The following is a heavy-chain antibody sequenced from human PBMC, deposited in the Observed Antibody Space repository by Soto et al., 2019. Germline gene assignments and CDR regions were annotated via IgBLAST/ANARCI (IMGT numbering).Heavy chain of an antibody. CDR3: ARFYYDSSGYLPSPYYYYYGMDV. D-gene: IGHD3-22*01. CDR2: TSYRSKWDH. Sequence: SQTLSLTCAISGDSVSSNSAAWNWIRQSPSRGLEWLGRTSYRSKWDHDYAVSVKSRININADTSKNQFALQLNSVTPEDTVVYYCARFYYDSSGYLPSPYYYYYGMDVWGQGTTVTVSS. CDR1: GDSVSSNSAA. J-gene: IGHJ6*02. V-gene: IGHV6-1*01.